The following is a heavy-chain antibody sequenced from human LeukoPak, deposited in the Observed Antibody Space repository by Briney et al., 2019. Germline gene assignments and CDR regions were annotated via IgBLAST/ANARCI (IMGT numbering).Heavy chain of an antibody. Sequence: SVKVSCKASGGTFSSYATSWVRQAPGQGLEWMGGIIPIFGTANYAQKFQGRVTITTDESTSTAYMELSSLRSEDTAVYYCARDLYHRLDCSGGSCFGTLDYWGQGTLVTVSS. CDR1: GGTFSSYA. CDR2: IIPIFGTA. CDR3: ARDLYHRLDCSGGSCFGTLDY. D-gene: IGHD2-15*01. J-gene: IGHJ4*02. V-gene: IGHV1-69*05.